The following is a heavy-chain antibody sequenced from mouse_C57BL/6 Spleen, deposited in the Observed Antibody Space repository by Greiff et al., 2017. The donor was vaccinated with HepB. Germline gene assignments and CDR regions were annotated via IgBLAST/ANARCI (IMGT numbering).Heavy chain of an antibody. CDR2: IDPSDSYT. CDR3: ARSDYGSSPGCFAY. Sequence: QVQLKQPGAELVMPGASVKLSCKASGYTFTSYWMHWVKQRPGQGLEWIGEIDPSDSYTNYNQKFKGKSTLTVDKSSSTAYMQLSSLTSEDSAVYYCARSDYGSSPGCFAYWGQGTLVTVSA. CDR1: GYTFTSYW. J-gene: IGHJ3*01. D-gene: IGHD1-1*01. V-gene: IGHV1-69*01.